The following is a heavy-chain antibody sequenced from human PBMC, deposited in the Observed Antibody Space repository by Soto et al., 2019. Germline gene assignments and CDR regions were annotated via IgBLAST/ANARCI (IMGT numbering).Heavy chain of an antibody. D-gene: IGHD5-18*01. CDR2: IDPSDSYT. J-gene: IGHJ4*02. CDR3: ARHRGYSYGLVYYYFDY. Sequence: GESLKISCKVSGYSFTSYWISWVRQMPGKGLEWMGRIDPSDSYTNYSPSFQGHVTISADKSISTAYLQWSSLKASDTAMYYCARHRGYSYGLVYYYFDYWGQGTLVTVSS. CDR1: GYSFTSYW. V-gene: IGHV5-10-1*01.